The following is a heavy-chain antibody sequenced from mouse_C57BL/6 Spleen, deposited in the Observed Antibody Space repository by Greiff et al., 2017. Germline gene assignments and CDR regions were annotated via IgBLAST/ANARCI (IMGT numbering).Heavy chain of an antibody. CDR2: IYPGDGDT. Sequence: QVQLQQSGPELVKPGASVKISCKASGYAFSSSWLNWVKQRPGKGLEWIGRIYPGDGDTNYNGKFKGKATLTADKSSSTAYMQLSSLTSEDSAVYFCAIGPYDKNYAMDYWGQGTSVTVSS. J-gene: IGHJ4*01. CDR3: AIGPYDKNYAMDY. V-gene: IGHV1-82*01. CDR1: GYAFSSSW. D-gene: IGHD2-3*01.